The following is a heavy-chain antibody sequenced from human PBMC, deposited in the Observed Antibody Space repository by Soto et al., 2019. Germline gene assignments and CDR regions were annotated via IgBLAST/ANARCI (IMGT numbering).Heavy chain of an antibody. J-gene: IGHJ6*02. D-gene: IGHD6-6*01. Sequence: GESLKISCKGSGYSFTSYWISWVRQMPGKGLEWMGRIDPSDSYTNYSPSFQGHVTISADKSISTAYLQWSSLKASDTAMYYCARLGGAARPFLGMDVWGQGTTVTVS. V-gene: IGHV5-10-1*01. CDR3: ARLGGAARPFLGMDV. CDR2: IDPSDSYT. CDR1: GYSFTSYW.